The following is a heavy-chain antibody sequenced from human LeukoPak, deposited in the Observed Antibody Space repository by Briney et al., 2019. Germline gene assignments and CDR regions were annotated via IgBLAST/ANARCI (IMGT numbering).Heavy chain of an antibody. CDR1: GGTFSSYA. J-gene: IGHJ5*02. CDR3: ARGSITIFGVVKTSWFDP. V-gene: IGHV1-46*01. D-gene: IGHD3-3*01. CDR2: INPSGGST. Sequence: GASVKVSCKASGGTFSSYAISWVRQAPGQGLEWMGIINPSGGSTSYAQKFQGRVTMTRDTSTSTVYMELSSLRSEDTAVYYCARGSITIFGVVKTSWFDPWGQGTLVTVSS.